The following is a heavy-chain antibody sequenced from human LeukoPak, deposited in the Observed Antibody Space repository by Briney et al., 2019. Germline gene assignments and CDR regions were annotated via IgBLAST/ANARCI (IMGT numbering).Heavy chain of an antibody. D-gene: IGHD5-12*01. CDR3: ARTSRGYASYYYYYMDV. Sequence: SVKVSCKASGYTFTSYYMHWVRQAPGQGLEWMGGIIPIFGTANYAQKFQGRVTITADESTSTAYMELSSLRSEDTAVYYCARTSRGYASYYYYYMDVWSKGTTVTISS. CDR2: IIPIFGTA. CDR1: GYTFTSYY. V-gene: IGHV1-69*13. J-gene: IGHJ6*03.